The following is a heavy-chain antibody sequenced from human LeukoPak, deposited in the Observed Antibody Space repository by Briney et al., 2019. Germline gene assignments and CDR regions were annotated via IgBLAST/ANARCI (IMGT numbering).Heavy chain of an antibody. CDR2: INHSGST. CDR3: ARSRYSSSWNWFDP. D-gene: IGHD6-13*01. J-gene: IGHJ5*02. V-gene: IGHV4-34*01. CDR1: GGSFSGYY. Sequence: SETLSLTCAVYGGSFSGYYWSWIRQPPGKGLEWIGEINHSGSTNYNPSLKSRVTISVDTSKNQFSLKLSSVTAADTAVYYCARSRYSSSWNWFDPWGQGTLVTVSS.